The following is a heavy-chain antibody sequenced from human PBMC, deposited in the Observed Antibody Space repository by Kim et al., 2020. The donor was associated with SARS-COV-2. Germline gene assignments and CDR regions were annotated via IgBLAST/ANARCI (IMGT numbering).Heavy chain of an antibody. J-gene: IGHJ4*02. D-gene: IGHD3-10*01. CDR3: VRGWSPGGDASGSYYVY. CDR2: IIPIFTTA. CDR1: GGTFSNYA. Sequence: SVKVSCKASGGTFSNYAISWVRQAPGQGLEWMGGIIPIFTTANYAQKFQGRVTITADESTSTAYMELSSLRSEDTAVYYCVRGWSPGGDASGSYYVYWGQGTLVTVSS. V-gene: IGHV1-69*13.